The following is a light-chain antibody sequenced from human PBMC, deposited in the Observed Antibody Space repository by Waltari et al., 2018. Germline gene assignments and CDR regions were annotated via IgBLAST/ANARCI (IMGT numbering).Light chain of an antibody. CDR3: QQRANWPLT. CDR1: QSVSSY. CDR2: DAS. Sequence: EIVFTQSPATLSLSPGGRATPSCRASQSVSSYLGWYQQKPGQAPRLLIYDASNRATGIPARFSGSGSGTDFTLTISSLEFEDFAVYYCQQRANWPLTFGGGTKVEIK. J-gene: IGKJ4*01. V-gene: IGKV3-11*01.